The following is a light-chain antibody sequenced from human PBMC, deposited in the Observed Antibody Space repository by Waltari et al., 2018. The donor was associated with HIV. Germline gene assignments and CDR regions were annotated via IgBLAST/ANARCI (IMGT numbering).Light chain of an antibody. Sequence: QSALTQPASVSGSPGQSIPISCPGTSSDVGGSNYVSWYQQHPGKAPKLMIYDVSKRPSGVSNRFSGSKSGNTASLTISGLQAEDEADYYCCSYAGSRTYVFGTGTKVTVL. CDR1: SSDVGGSNY. CDR2: DVS. CDR3: CSYAGSRTYV. V-gene: IGLV2-23*02. J-gene: IGLJ1*01.